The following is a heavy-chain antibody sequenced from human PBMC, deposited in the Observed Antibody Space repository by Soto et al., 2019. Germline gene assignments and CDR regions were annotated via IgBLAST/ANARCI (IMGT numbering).Heavy chain of an antibody. CDR3: AREVYSYGTYYYYGMDV. D-gene: IGHD5-18*01. J-gene: IGHJ6*02. CDR2: ISAYNGNT. V-gene: IGHV1-18*01. CDR1: GYTFTSYG. Sequence: QVQLVQSGAEVKKPGASVKVSCKASGYTFTSYGISWVRQAPGQGLEWMGWISAYNGNTNYAQKLQGRVTMTTDTSTSRAYMELRSLRSDDTAVYYCAREVYSYGTYYYYGMDVWGQGTTVTVSS.